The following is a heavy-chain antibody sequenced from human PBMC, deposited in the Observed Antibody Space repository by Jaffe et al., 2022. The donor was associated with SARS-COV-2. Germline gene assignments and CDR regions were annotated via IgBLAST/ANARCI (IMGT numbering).Heavy chain of an antibody. V-gene: IGHV4-61*02. CDR2: IYTSGST. Sequence: QVQLQESGPGLVKPSQTLSLTCTVSGGSISSGSYYWSWIRQPAGKGLEWIGRIYTSGSTNYNPSLKSRVTISVDTSKNQFSLKLSSVTAADTAVYYCAREREGYSYGYDYWGQGTLVTVSS. CDR1: GGSISSGSYY. D-gene: IGHD5-18*01. J-gene: IGHJ4*02. CDR3: AREREGYSYGYDY.